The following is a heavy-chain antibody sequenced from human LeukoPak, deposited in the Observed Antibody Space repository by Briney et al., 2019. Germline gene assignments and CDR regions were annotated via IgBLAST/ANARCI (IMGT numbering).Heavy chain of an antibody. CDR2: IKSKTDGGTT. CDR3: TTAYYDILTGYLDAFDI. J-gene: IGHJ3*02. D-gene: IGHD3-9*01. CDR1: GGSISSSNW. Sequence: GTLSLTCAVSGGSISSSNWWSWVRQPPGKGLEWVGRIKSKTDGGTTDYAAPVKGRFTISRDDSKNTLYLQMNSLKTEDTAVYYCTTAYYDILTGYLDAFDIWGQGTMVTVSS. V-gene: IGHV3-15*01.